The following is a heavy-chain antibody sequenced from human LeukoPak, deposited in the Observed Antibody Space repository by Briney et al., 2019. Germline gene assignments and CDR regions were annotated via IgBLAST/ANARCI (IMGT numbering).Heavy chain of an antibody. CDR2: IYHSGST. D-gene: IGHD2-15*01. V-gene: IGHV4-30-2*01. CDR3: ARAGDIPFDY. J-gene: IGHJ4*02. Sequence: PSETLSLTCTVSGGSISSGGYYWSWIRQPPGKGLEWIGYIYHSGSTYYNPSLKSRVTISVDRSKNQFSLKLSSVTAADTAVYYCARAGDIPFDYWGQGTLVTVSS. CDR1: GGSISSGGYY.